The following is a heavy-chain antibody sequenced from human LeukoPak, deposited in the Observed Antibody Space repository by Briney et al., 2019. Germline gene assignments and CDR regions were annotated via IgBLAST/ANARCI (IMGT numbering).Heavy chain of an antibody. CDR3: ARVYYGSGSYYLAY. Sequence: SVQVSCKASGGTVSSYAISWVRQAPGQGLEWMGGIIPIFGTANYAQKFQGRVTITADKSTSTAYMELSSLRSEDTALYYCARVYYGSGSYYLAYWGQGTLVTVSS. D-gene: IGHD3-10*01. J-gene: IGHJ4*02. CDR2: IIPIFGTA. CDR1: GGTVSSYA. V-gene: IGHV1-69*06.